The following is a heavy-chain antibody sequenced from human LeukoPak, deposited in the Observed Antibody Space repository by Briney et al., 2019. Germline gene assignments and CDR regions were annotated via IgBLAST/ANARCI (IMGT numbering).Heavy chain of an antibody. CDR2: IGTSADT. CDR1: GFTFSSSD. J-gene: IGHJ4*02. V-gene: IGHV3-13*01. CDR3: ARADKGGYYDY. Sequence: GSLRLSCAASGFTFSSSDMHWVRQAAGKSLEWVSAIGTSADTYYPGSVKGRFTISRENGKNSLYLQMNSLAAGDTAVYYCARADKGGYYDYWGQGTLVTVSS. D-gene: IGHD3-22*01.